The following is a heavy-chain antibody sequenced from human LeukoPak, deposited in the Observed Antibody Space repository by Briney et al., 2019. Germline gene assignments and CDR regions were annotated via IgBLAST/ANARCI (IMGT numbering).Heavy chain of an antibody. J-gene: IGHJ4*02. CDR3: AGGRLGYSYGTAYYFDY. V-gene: IGHV4-34*01. D-gene: IGHD5-18*01. CDR1: GGSFSGYY. CDR2: INHSGST. Sequence: SETLSLTCAVYGGSFSGYYWSWIRQPPGKGLEWIGEINHSGSTNYNPSLKSRVTISVDTSKNQFSLKLSSVTAADTAVYYCAGGRLGYSYGTAYYFDYWGQGTLVTVSS.